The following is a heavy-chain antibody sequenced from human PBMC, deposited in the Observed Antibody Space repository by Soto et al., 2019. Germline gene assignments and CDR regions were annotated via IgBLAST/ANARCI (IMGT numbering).Heavy chain of an antibody. J-gene: IGHJ6*02. D-gene: IGHD3-3*01. CDR1: GFTFSGSA. Sequence: PGGSLRLSCAASGFTFSGSAMHWVRQASGKGLEWVGRIRSKANSYATAYAASVKGRFTISRDDSKNTAYLQMNSLKTEDTAVYYCTRWNDFWSGYPLFPYYYGMDVWGQGTTVTVSS. CDR2: IRSKANSYAT. V-gene: IGHV3-73*01. CDR3: TRWNDFWSGYPLFPYYYGMDV.